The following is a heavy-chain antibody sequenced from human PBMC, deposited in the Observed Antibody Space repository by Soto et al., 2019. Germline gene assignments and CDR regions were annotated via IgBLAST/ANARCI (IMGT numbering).Heavy chain of an antibody. D-gene: IGHD3-22*01. CDR3: AASDSSGYYPTYYYYYGMDA. CDR2: IVVGSGNT. V-gene: IGHV1-58*01. Sequence: GASVKVSCKASGFTFTSSAVQWVRQARGQRLEWIGWIVVGSGNTNYAQKFQERVTITRDMSTSTAYMELSSLRSEDTAVYYCAASDSSGYYPTYYYYYGMDAWGQGTTVTVSS. J-gene: IGHJ6*02. CDR1: GFTFTSSA.